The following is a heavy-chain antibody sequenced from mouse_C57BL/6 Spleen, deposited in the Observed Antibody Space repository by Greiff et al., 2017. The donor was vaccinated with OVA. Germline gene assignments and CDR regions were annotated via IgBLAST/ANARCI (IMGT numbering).Heavy chain of an antibody. V-gene: IGHV1-64*01. CDR2: IHPNSGST. CDR1: GYTFTSYW. Sequence: VQLVESGAELVKPGASVKLSCKASGYTFTSYWMHWVKQRPGQGLEWIGMIHPNSGSTNYNEKFKSKATLTVDKSSSTAYMQLSSLTSEDSAVYYCARSKIYYDYDSWYFDVWGTGTTVTVSS. CDR3: ARSKIYYDYDSWYFDV. D-gene: IGHD2-4*01. J-gene: IGHJ1*03.